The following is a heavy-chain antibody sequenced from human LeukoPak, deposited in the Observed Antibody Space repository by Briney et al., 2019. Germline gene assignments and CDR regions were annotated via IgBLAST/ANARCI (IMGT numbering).Heavy chain of an antibody. J-gene: IGHJ4*02. Sequence: TSETLSLTCSVSGGSVSSYYWSWIRQSPRKGLEWIGYIHDSGSTNYNPSLKSRVTVSVDTSKNQFSLKLRSVTAADTAVYYCARGGQRSKFYFDNWGQGTLVTVSS. CDR3: ARGGQRSKFYFDN. CDR1: GGSVSSYY. D-gene: IGHD6-25*01. V-gene: IGHV4-59*02. CDR2: IHDSGST.